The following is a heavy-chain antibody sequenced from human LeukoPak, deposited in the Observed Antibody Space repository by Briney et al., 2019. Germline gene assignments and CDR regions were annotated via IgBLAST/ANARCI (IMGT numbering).Heavy chain of an antibody. V-gene: IGHV1-3*01. CDR3: AVIVGATQTFDY. CDR1: GYTFTSYA. D-gene: IGHD1-26*01. CDR2: INAGNGST. J-gene: IGHJ4*02. Sequence: ASVKVSCKASGYTFTSYAMHWVRQAPGQRLEWMGWINAGNGSTKYSQKFQGRVTITRDTSASTAYMELSSLRSEDTAVYYCAVIVGATQTFDYWGQGTLVTVSS.